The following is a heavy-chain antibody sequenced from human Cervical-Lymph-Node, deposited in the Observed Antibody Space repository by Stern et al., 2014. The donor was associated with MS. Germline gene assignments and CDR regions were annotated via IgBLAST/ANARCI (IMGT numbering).Heavy chain of an antibody. V-gene: IGHV3-33*01. D-gene: IGHD1-7*01. CDR2: IWYDGNKK. CDR3: ARGNWNYEGMGY. CDR1: GFTFSNYG. J-gene: IGHJ4*02. Sequence: VQLVQSGGGVVQPGRSLRLSCAASGFTFSNYGMPWLRQAPGKGLEWLAVIWYDGNKKYYADSVKGRFTISRDNSKNTLFLQMSSLTAEDTALYYCARGNWNYEGMGYWGQGTLVTVSS.